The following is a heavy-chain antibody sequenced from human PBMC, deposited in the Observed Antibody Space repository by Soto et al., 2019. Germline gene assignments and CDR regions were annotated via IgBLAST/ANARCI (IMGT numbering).Heavy chain of an antibody. CDR2: ISGSGGST. D-gene: IGHD1-26*01. CDR3: AKVMEWELLSEYFQH. V-gene: IGHV3-23*01. CDR1: GFTFSSYA. Sequence: GGSLRLSCAASGFTFSSYAMSWVRQAPGKGLEWVSAISGSGGSTYYADSVKGRFTISRDNSKNTLYLQMNSLRAKDTAVYYCAKVMEWELLSEYFQHWGQGTLVTVSS. J-gene: IGHJ1*01.